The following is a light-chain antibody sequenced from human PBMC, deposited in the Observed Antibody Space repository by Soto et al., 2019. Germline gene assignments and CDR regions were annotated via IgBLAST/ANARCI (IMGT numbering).Light chain of an antibody. CDR2: GAS. V-gene: IGKV3-20*01. Sequence: EIGLTQSPGTLYLSPGERATLSCRAIQSISSNYLAWDQQKPGQTPSLLIYGASSRTTGIPDRFSGSGSGTDFTLTISRLEPEDFAVYYCQQYGSSPRPFGQGTKVEI. CDR1: QSISSNY. CDR3: QQYGSSPRP. J-gene: IGKJ1*01.